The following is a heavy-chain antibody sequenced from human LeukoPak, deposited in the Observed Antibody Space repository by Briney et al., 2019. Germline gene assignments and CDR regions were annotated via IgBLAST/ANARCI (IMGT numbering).Heavy chain of an antibody. D-gene: IGHD3-22*01. CDR3: ARGYYDSSGYYWNYFDY. J-gene: IGHJ4*02. Sequence: SETLSLTCTVSGGSISSSSYYWGWIRQPPGKGLEWIGSIYHSGSIYYNPSLKNRVTISVDTSKNQFSLKLSSVTAADTAVYYCARGYYDSSGYYWNYFDYWGQGTLVTVSS. CDR1: GGSISSSSYY. CDR2: IYHSGSI. V-gene: IGHV4-39*07.